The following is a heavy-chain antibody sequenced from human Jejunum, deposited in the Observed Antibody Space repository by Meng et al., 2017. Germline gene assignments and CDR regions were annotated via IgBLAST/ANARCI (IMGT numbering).Heavy chain of an antibody. J-gene: IGHJ4*02. CDR2: MFYSGST. CDR3: ARASERGYYFDY. V-gene: IGHV4-59*02. CDR1: GDSVSNYF. D-gene: IGHD5-24*01. Sequence: GSLRLSCTVSGDSVSNYFCTWIRQPPGKGLEWIGYMFYSGSTNYNPSLKSRVTISVDTTKNQFSLKLNSVTAADTAVYYCARASERGYYFDYWGQGIPVTVSS.